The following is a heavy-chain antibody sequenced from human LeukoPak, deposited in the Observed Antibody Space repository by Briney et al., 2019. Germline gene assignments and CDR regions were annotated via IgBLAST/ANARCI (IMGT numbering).Heavy chain of an antibody. Sequence: ASVKVSCKASGYTFTSYYMHWLRQAPGQGLEWMGIINPSGGSTSYAQKFQGRVTMTRDTSTSTVYMELSSLRSEDTAVYYCASSRFYYDSSGSMGYWGQGTLVTVSS. CDR1: GYTFTSYY. V-gene: IGHV1-46*01. CDR3: ASSRFYYDSSGSMGY. CDR2: INPSGGST. D-gene: IGHD3-22*01. J-gene: IGHJ4*02.